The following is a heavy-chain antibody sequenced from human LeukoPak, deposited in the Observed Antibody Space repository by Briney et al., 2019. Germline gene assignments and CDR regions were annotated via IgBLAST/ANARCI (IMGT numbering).Heavy chain of an antibody. D-gene: IGHD3-3*01. J-gene: IGHJ5*02. CDR3: ARGHEDFWSGQRWFDP. V-gene: IGHV1-46*01. CDR2: INPSGGST. CDR1: GYTFTSYY. Sequence: ASVKVSCKASGYTFTSYYMHWVRQAPGQGLEWMGIINPSGGSTSYAQKFQGGVTMTRDTSTSTVYMELSSLRSEDTAVYYCARGHEDFWSGQRWFDPWGQGNLVTVSS.